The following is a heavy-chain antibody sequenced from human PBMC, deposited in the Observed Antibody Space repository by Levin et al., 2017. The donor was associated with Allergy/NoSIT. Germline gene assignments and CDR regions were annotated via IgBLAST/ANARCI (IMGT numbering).Heavy chain of an antibody. Sequence: PSETLSLTCTVSGGSISSYYWSWIRQPPGKGLEWIGYIYYSGSTNYNPSLKSRVTISVDTSKNQFSLKLSSVTAADTAVYYCARDRSSGHDAFDIWGQGTMVTVSS. CDR3: ARDRSSGHDAFDI. CDR2: IYYSGST. CDR1: GGSISSYY. D-gene: IGHD3-3*01. J-gene: IGHJ3*02. V-gene: IGHV4-59*01.